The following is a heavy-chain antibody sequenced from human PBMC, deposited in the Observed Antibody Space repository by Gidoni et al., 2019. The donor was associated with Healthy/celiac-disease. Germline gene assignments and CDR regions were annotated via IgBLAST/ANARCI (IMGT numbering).Heavy chain of an antibody. Sequence: EVQLLESGGGLVQPGGSLRLSCAASGFAFSSYAMSWVRQAPGKGLEWVSAISGSGGSTYYADSVKGRFTISRDNSKNTLYLQMNSLRAEDTAVYYCAKPRRERPPGGFDAFDIWGQGTMVTVSS. D-gene: IGHD1-26*01. J-gene: IGHJ3*02. CDR3: AKPRRERPPGGFDAFDI. V-gene: IGHV3-23*01. CDR2: ISGSGGST. CDR1: GFAFSSYA.